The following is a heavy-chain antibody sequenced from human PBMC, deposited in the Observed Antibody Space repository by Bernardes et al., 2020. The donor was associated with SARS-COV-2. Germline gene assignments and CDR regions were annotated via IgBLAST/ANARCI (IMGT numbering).Heavy chain of an antibody. D-gene: IGHD1-26*01. CDR3: TRPTVAWVGLTTGFDF. CDR1: GFTFSDYA. CDR2: ISYVGTYK. J-gene: IGHJ4*02. Sequence: SLRLSCAASGFTFSDYAMHWVRQAPGKGLEWVAIISYVGTYKYYADSVKGRFTTSRDNSKKMLYLQVNSLRPEDTAVYYCTRPTVAWVGLTTGFDFWGEGTLVTVS. V-gene: IGHV3-30-3*01.